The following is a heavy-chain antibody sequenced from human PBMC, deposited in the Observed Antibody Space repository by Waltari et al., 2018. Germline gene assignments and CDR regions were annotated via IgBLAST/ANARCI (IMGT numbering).Heavy chain of an antibody. Sequence: QVQLQESGPGLVKPSETLSLTCSVSGGPISSYFWSWIRQPPGKGLEWIGTIYSSGNTNYKSSLKSRVTMSGDTSKNQCSLKLSSVTAADTAVYYCARDQDFKFNIWGQGSMVTVSS. CDR3: ARDQDFKFNI. J-gene: IGHJ3*02. CDR1: GGPISSYF. CDR2: IYSSGNT. V-gene: IGHV4-59*01.